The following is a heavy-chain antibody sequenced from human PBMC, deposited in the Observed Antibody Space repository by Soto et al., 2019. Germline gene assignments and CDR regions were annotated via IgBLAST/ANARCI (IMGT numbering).Heavy chain of an antibody. CDR1: GFTFSSYA. CDR3: AKEEGYSYGTDYYYYGMDV. CDR2: ISGSGGST. V-gene: IGHV3-23*01. D-gene: IGHD5-18*01. Sequence: EVQLLESGGGLVRPGGSLRLSCAASGFTFSSYAMSWVRQAPGKGLEWVSAISGSGGSTYYADSVKGRFTISRDNSKNTLYLQMNSLRAEDTAVYYCAKEEGYSYGTDYYYYGMDVWGQGTTVTVSS. J-gene: IGHJ6*02.